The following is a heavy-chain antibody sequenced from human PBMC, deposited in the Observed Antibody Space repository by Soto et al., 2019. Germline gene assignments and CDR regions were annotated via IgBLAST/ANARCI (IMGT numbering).Heavy chain of an antibody. CDR1: GFTISPTA. Sequence: LRLSCTASGFTISPTAMHWVRQAPGKGLEWVAVISYHGSTQYYTNSVKGRFTISRDNSENTLYLQMNSLRVEDTAVYYCAREGIQLWSNTFDIWGQGTMVTVSS. V-gene: IGHV3-30*04. CDR3: AREGIQLWSNTFDI. J-gene: IGHJ3*02. D-gene: IGHD5-18*01. CDR2: ISYHGSTQ.